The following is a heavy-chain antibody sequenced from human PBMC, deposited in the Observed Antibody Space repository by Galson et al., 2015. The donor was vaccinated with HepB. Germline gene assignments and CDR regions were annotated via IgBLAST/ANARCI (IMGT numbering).Heavy chain of an antibody. D-gene: IGHD1-1*01. CDR2: ISAYNGNT. CDR1: GYTFTSYG. Sequence: SVKVSCKASGYTFTSYGISWVRQAPGHGLEWMGWISAYNGNTNYAQKLQGRVTMTTDTSASTAYMELRSLRSDDTAVYYCARDRYPVQLERQGYDYWGQGTLVTVSS. V-gene: IGHV1-18*01. J-gene: IGHJ4*02. CDR3: ARDRYPVQLERQGYDY.